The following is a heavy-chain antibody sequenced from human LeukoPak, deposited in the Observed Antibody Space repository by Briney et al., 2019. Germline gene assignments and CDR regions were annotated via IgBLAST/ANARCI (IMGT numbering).Heavy chain of an antibody. CDR1: GFTFSDHY. CDR3: AKDLVTGSLDY. Sequence: SGGSLRLSCAASGFTFSDHYMSWIRQAPGKGLEWVSSISSSGGSTYYADSVRGRFTISRDNSKNTLYLQMNSLRAEDTAIYYCAKDLVTGSLDYWGQGTLVTVSS. D-gene: IGHD3-10*01. CDR2: ISSSGGST. V-gene: IGHV3-23*01. J-gene: IGHJ4*02.